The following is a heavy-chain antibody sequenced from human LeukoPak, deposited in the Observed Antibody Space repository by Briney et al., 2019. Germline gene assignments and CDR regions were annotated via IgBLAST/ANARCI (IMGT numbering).Heavy chain of an antibody. CDR2: VDPRSGIT. Sequence: ASVKVSCKASGYTFTDYYIHWVRRAPGQGLEWMGWVDPRSGITKCTQKFQGRVTMTRDTSINTVYVDLSGLTFDDTAVYYCATDNYGMLDYWGQGTRVTVSS. D-gene: IGHD3-9*01. J-gene: IGHJ4*02. CDR1: GYTFTDYY. CDR3: ATDNYGMLDY. V-gene: IGHV1-2*02.